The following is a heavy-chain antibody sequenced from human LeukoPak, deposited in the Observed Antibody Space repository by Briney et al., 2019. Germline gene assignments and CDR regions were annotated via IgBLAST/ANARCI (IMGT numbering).Heavy chain of an antibody. CDR3: AKGGGYSGYDSIRPQSSSWYGYIFDY. D-gene: IGHD5-12*01. CDR2: IRYDGSNK. CDR1: GFTFSSYG. V-gene: IGHV3-30*02. Sequence: GGSLRLSCAASGFTFSSYGMHWVRQAPGKGLEWVAFIRYDGSNKYYADSVKGRFTISRDNSKNTLYLQMNSLRAEDTAVYYCAKGGGYSGYDSIRPQSSSWYGYIFDYWGQGTLVTVPS. J-gene: IGHJ4*02.